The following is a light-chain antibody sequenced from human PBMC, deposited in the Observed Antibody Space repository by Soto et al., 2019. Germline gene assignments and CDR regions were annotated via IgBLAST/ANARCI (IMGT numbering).Light chain of an antibody. V-gene: IGLV2-8*01. CDR1: GTDVGQYNY. J-gene: IGLJ2*01. Sequence: QSALTQPPSASGSPGQSVTISCTGAGTDVGQYNYVSWYQQHPGKAPKLLIHHVSRRPSGVPARFSGSKSGNTASLTVSGLQTEDEADYYCGAWDNSMTALFGGGTKLTVL. CDR2: HVS. CDR3: GAWDNSMTAL.